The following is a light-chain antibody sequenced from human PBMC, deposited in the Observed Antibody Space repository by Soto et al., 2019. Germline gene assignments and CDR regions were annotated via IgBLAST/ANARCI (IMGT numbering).Light chain of an antibody. J-gene: IGKJ1*01. CDR3: QQYHSYSS. CDR1: QTISSW. V-gene: IGKV1-5*03. Sequence: DIPMTQSPSTLSASVGDRVTITCRASQTISSWLAWYQQKPGKAPKLLIYKASNLENGVPSRFSGSGSGTEFTLTISSLQPDDFATYYCQQYHSYSSFGQGTKVEIK. CDR2: KAS.